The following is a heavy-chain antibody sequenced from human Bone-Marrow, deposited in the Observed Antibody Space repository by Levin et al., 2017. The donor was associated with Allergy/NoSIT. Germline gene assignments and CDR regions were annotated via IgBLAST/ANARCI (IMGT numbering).Heavy chain of an antibody. CDR1: GFTFNIYA. J-gene: IGHJ4*02. Sequence: PSETLSLTCAGSGFTFNIYAMSWVRQAPGKGLEWVSTISDNGGSTYYADSVKGRFTISRDNFENTLYLQMNSLRAEDTAVYYCAKDDYCSSSSCYPRRGFDYWGQGTLVTVSS. CDR3: AKDDYCSSSSCYPRRGFDY. D-gene: IGHD2-2*01. CDR2: ISDNGGST. V-gene: IGHV3-23*01.